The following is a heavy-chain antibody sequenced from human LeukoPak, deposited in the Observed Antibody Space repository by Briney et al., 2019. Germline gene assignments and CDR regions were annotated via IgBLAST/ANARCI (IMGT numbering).Heavy chain of an antibody. Sequence: GGSLRLSCAASGFTFSSYAMHWVRQAPGKGLEWVAVISYDGSNKYYADSVKGRFTISRDNSKNTLYLQMNSLRAEDTAVYYCARERDYSNYEDYYYYYYGMDVWGQGTTVIVSS. J-gene: IGHJ6*02. CDR3: ARERDYSNYEDYYYYYYGMDV. CDR2: ISYDGSNK. CDR1: GFTFSSYA. V-gene: IGHV3-30-3*01. D-gene: IGHD4-11*01.